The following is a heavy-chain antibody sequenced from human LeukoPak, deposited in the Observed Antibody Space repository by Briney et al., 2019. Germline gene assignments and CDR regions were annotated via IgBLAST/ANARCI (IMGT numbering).Heavy chain of an antibody. J-gene: IGHJ4*02. Sequence: GGSLRLSCAASGFTFSRSGMHWVRQAPGKGLEWVAVISYVGSNKYYADSVKGRFTISRDNSKNTLNLQMNSLRAEDTAVYYCAKDTAMVFGYFDYWGQGTLVTVSS. CDR3: AKDTAMVFGYFDY. D-gene: IGHD5-18*01. V-gene: IGHV3-30*18. CDR1: GFTFSRSG. CDR2: ISYVGSNK.